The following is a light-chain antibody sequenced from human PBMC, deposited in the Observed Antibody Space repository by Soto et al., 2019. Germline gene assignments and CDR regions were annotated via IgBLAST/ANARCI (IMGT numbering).Light chain of an antibody. CDR1: PGILSG. Sequence: EASVNITFRASPGILSGLAWYQQKPGNAPRLLIYDASTLESGVPSRFSGSGSGTEFTLTISSLQPDDFATYYCQQYNGYSYTFGQGTKLEIK. CDR2: DAS. V-gene: IGKV1-5*01. J-gene: IGKJ2*01. CDR3: QQYNGYSYT.